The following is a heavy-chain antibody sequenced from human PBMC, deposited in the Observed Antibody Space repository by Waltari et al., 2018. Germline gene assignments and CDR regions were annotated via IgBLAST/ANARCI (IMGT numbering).Heavy chain of an antibody. CDR1: GFTVSSNY. Sequence: EVQLVESGGGLIQPGGSLRLSCAASGFTVSSNYMSWVRQAPGKGLEWVSVIYSGGSTYYADSVKGRFTISRDNTKNTLDLQMNSLRAEDTAVYYCARDRVTMVRGVINRGYFDYWGQGTLVTVSS. V-gene: IGHV3-53*01. D-gene: IGHD3-10*01. CDR3: ARDRVTMVRGVINRGYFDY. CDR2: IYSGGST. J-gene: IGHJ4*02.